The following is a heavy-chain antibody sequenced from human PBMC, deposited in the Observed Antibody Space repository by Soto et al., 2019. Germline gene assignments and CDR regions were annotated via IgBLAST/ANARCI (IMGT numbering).Heavy chain of an antibody. Sequence: EVQLLESGGGLVQPGGSLRLSCAASGFTLSRYVMSWVRQAPGKGLEWVSTISGGGGSINYADSVNGRFTISRDNFNSMIYLQMSSLRAEDTAVYYCVKNYYYTSGYYPDAFDVWGQGTMVTVSS. CDR3: VKNYYYTSGYYPDAFDV. J-gene: IGHJ3*01. V-gene: IGHV3-23*01. CDR1: GFTLSRYV. CDR2: ISGGGGSI. D-gene: IGHD3-22*01.